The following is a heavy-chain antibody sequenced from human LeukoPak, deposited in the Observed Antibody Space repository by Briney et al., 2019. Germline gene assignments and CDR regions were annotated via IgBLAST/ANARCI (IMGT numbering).Heavy chain of an antibody. CDR2: ISGSGGTT. CDR3: AKSDAELLVQAAIDGAY. J-gene: IGHJ4*02. Sequence: GGSLRLSCAASALTFGSYAIGWVRQAPGKGLEWASGISGSGGTTSYADSVKGRFTISRDNSKNTLYLQMNSLRAEDTAVYYCAKSDAELLVQAAIDGAYWGQGTLVTVSS. CDR1: ALTFGSYA. D-gene: IGHD2-2*01. V-gene: IGHV3-23*01.